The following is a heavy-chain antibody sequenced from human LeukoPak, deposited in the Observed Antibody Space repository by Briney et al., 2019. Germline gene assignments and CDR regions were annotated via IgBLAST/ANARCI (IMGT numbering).Heavy chain of an antibody. CDR3: ARDTDWAFDY. Sequence: GGSLRLSCAASGFTSSAYSVNWVRQAPGRGLEWVSYIHGGGSAIWYADSVKGRFTISRDNAKNSLYLQMNSLRAEDTALYYCARDTDWAFDYWGQGTLVTVSS. CDR2: IHGGGSAI. J-gene: IGHJ4*02. CDR1: GFTSSAYS. V-gene: IGHV3-48*01. D-gene: IGHD3-9*01.